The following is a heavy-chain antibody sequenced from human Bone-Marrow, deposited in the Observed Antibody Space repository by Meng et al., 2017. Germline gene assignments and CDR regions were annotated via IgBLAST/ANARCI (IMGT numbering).Heavy chain of an antibody. CDR3: AREGRSHQVGVSVY. Sequence: QVQLQESGPGLVKPSQTLSLTCTVSGGSISSGDYCWSWIRQPPGKGLEWIGYTYNSGSTYYNQSLKSRVTISVDTSKNQFSLKLRFVTAADTAVYYCAREGRSHQVGVSVYWGQGNLVTVSS. V-gene: IGHV4-30-4*01. J-gene: IGHJ4*02. D-gene: IGHD2-21*01. CDR1: GGSISSGDYC. CDR2: TYNSGST.